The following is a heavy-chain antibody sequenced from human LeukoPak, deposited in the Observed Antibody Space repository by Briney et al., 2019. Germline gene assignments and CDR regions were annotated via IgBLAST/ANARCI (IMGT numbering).Heavy chain of an antibody. CDR3: AIMHGYYDGSGYWVQ. CDR2: ITPNADRT. D-gene: IGHD3-22*01. CDR1: GFTFGSYG. Sequence: GGSLRLSCAASGFTFGSYGMSWVRQAPGKGLEWVSFITPNADRTSYADSVEGRFTISRDNPRNTLYMQMNSLRDEDTAVYYCAIMHGYYDGSGYWVQRGQGTLVTVSS. J-gene: IGHJ1*01. V-gene: IGHV3-23*01.